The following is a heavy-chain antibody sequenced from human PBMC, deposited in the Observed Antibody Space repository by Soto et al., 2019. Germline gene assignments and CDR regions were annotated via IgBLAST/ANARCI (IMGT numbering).Heavy chain of an antibody. CDR2: IYHSGST. CDR3: TTLPCRWSGYGMDV. CDR1: GGSISSYY. D-gene: IGHD3-3*01. V-gene: IGHV4-59*01. J-gene: IGHJ6*02. Sequence: TCTVSGGSISSYYCSWIRQPPGKGLEWIGYIYHSGSTNYNPSLKSRVTISVDTSKNQFSLKLSSVTAADTAVYYCTTLPCRWSGYGMDVWGQGTTVTVSS.